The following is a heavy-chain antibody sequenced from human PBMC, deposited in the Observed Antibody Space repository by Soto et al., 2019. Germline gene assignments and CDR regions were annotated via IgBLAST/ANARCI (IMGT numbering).Heavy chain of an antibody. CDR1: GYTFTTYD. CDR2: ISTYNGNT. V-gene: IGHV1-18*01. J-gene: IGHJ3*01. CDR3: ARDQLYYNDISGRPLNAFDV. D-gene: IGHD3-22*01. Sequence: GASVKVSCKASGYTFTTYDISWVRQAPGQGLEWMGRISTYNGNTNYPQSLQGRLTMTTDTSTTTAYMELNSLRAEDTAVYYCARDQLYYNDISGRPLNAFDVWGQGTMVTVSS.